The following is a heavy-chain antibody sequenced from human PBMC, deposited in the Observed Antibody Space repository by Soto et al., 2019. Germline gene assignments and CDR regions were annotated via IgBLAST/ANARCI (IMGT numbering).Heavy chain of an antibody. CDR3: ARDGGYCSGGSCYSGLDP. CDR2: INHSGST. J-gene: IGHJ5*02. D-gene: IGHD2-15*01. CDR1: GGSFSGYY. Sequence: SETLSLTCAVYGGSFSGYYWSWIRQPPGKGLEWIGEINHSGSTNYNPSLKIRVTISVDTSKNQFSLKLSSVTAADTAVYYCARDGGYCSGGSCYSGLDPWGQGTLVTVSS. V-gene: IGHV4-34*01.